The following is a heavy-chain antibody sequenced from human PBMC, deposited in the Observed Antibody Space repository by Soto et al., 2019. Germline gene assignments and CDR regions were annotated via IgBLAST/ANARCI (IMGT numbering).Heavy chain of an antibody. CDR2: ISYDGSNK. V-gene: IGHV3-30*18. CDR1: GFTFSSYG. Sequence: GGSLRLSCAASGFTFSSYGMHLVRQAPGKGLEWVAVISYDGSNKYYADSVKGRFTISRDNSKNTLYLQMNSLRAEDTAVYYCAKVSSSWPNWFDPWGQGTLVTVSS. D-gene: IGHD6-13*01. CDR3: AKVSSSWPNWFDP. J-gene: IGHJ5*02.